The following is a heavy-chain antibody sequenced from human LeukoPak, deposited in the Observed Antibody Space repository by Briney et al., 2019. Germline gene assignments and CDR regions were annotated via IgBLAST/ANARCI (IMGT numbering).Heavy chain of an antibody. CDR3: ARGGIVGAKLDY. Sequence: GGSLRLSCAASGFTFDDYAMHWVRQAPGKGLEWVSGISWNSGSIGYADSVKGRFTISRAKNTLYLQMNSLRAEDTAVYYCARGGIVGAKLDYWGQGTLVTVSS. V-gene: IGHV3-9*01. D-gene: IGHD1-26*01. J-gene: IGHJ4*02. CDR1: GFTFDDYA. CDR2: ISWNSGSI.